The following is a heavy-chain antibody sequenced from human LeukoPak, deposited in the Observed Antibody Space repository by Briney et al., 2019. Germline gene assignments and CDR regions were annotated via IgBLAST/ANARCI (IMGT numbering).Heavy chain of an antibody. D-gene: IGHD6-13*01. Sequence: PSEALSLTCAVYGGSFSSYYWSWIRQPPGKGLEGIGYIYYSGSTNYNPSLKSRVTISVDTSKNQFSLKLSSVTAADTAVYYCARGPRYSSSWFAYDWFDPWGQGTLVTVSS. CDR3: ARGPRYSSSWFAYDWFDP. CDR1: GGSFSSYY. J-gene: IGHJ5*02. CDR2: IYYSGST. V-gene: IGHV4-59*01.